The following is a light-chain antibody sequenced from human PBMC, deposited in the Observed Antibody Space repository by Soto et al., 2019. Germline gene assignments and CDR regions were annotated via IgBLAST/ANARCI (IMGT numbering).Light chain of an antibody. V-gene: IGKV3-20*01. CDR1: QSVSSSY. Sequence: EIVLTQSPGTLSLSPGERATLSCRASQSVSSSYLAWYQQKPGQAPRLLIYDASSRATGIPDRFSGSGSGTDFTLTISRLEPEDFALYYRQQYGSSTQTFGQGTKVEIK. CDR2: DAS. CDR3: QQYGSSTQT. J-gene: IGKJ1*01.